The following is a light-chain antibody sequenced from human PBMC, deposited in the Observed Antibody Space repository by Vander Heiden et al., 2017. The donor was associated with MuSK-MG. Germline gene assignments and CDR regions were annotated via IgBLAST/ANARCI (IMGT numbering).Light chain of an antibody. J-gene: IGLJ2*01. CDR1: SSDVGGYNY. Sequence: QSALTQPASVSGSPGQSIPISCTGTSSDVGGYNYVSWYQQHPGKAPKLMSYDVSNRPSGVSNRFSGAKSGNTASLTISGLQAEDEADYYCSSYTSSSTLVVFGGGTKLTVL. CDR3: SSYTSSSTLVV. V-gene: IGLV2-14*03. CDR2: DVS.